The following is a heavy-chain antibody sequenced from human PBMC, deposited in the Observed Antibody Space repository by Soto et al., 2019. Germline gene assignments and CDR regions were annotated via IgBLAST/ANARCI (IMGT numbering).Heavy chain of an antibody. V-gene: IGHV3-23*01. D-gene: IGHD4-17*01. CDR3: AKGGYGGNRYGMDV. CDR2: ISDSGGST. CDR1: GFTFSIYA. J-gene: IGHJ6*02. Sequence: EVQLLESGGGLVQPGGSLRLSCAASGFTFSIYAMNWVRQAPGKGLEWVSTISDSGGSTYYADSVKGRFTISRDNSKNTLYLQMNRLKAEDTAVYYCAKGGYGGNRYGMDVWGQGTTVTVSS.